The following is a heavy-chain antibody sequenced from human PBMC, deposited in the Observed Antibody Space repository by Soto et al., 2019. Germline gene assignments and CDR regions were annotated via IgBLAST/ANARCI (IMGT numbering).Heavy chain of an antibody. CDR2: ISKAGSPI. D-gene: IGHD1-1*01. J-gene: IGHJ6*03. CDR1: GFTFSGYN. CDR3: ARVSCCGLDHYYYMDV. Sequence: PGGSLRLSCAASGFTFSGYNMIWVRQAPGKGLECLSYISKAGSPINYADSVKGRFTISRDNAKNSLYLQMNSLRDEDTAVYYCARVSCCGLDHYYYMDVWGKGVTVTVSS. V-gene: IGHV3-48*02.